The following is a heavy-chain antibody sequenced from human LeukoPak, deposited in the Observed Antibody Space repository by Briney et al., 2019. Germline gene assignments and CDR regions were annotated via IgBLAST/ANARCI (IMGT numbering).Heavy chain of an antibody. CDR3: ATVGMWLRYCSSTSCYESFN. V-gene: IGHV1-24*01. Sequence: ASVKVSCKVSGYTLTELSMHWVRQAPGKGLEWMGGFDPEDGETIYAQKFQGRVTMTEDTSTDTAYMELSSLRSEDTAVYYRATVGMWLRYCSSTSCYESFNWGLGTLVTVSS. D-gene: IGHD2-2*01. CDR1: GYTLTELS. J-gene: IGHJ4*02. CDR2: FDPEDGET.